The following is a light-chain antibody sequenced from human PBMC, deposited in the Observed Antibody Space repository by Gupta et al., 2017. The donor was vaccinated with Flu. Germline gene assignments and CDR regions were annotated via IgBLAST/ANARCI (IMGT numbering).Light chain of an antibody. J-gene: IGKJ4*01. CDR1: QSVSSSY. CDR3: QQYGSSPYT. CDR2: DAS. Sequence: EIVLAQSACTLSLSTGKRDTLSCRASQSVSSSYLAWYQQKPSQAPRLLCYDASSRATSIPDRVSSRGSGADFPLTISRLEHEDFAVCYCQQYGSSPYTFGGGTKVEIK. V-gene: IGKV3-20*01.